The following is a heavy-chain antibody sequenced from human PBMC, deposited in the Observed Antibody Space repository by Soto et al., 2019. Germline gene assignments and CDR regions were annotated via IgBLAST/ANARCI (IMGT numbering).Heavy chain of an antibody. CDR2: ISYDGSNK. Sequence: QVQLVESGGCVVQPGRSLRLSCAASGFTFSSYAMHWVRQAPGKGLEWVAVISYDGSNKYYADSVKGRFTISRDNSKNTLYLQMNSLRAEDTAVYYCARDGDGDYVFDYWGQGTLVTVSS. V-gene: IGHV3-30-3*01. J-gene: IGHJ4*02. D-gene: IGHD4-17*01. CDR1: GFTFSSYA. CDR3: ARDGDGDYVFDY.